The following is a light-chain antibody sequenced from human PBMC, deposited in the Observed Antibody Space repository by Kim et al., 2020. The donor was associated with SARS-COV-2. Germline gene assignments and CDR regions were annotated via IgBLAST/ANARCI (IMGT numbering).Light chain of an antibody. CDR3: SSYTSSSTYV. CDR2: DVS. CDR1: SSDVGGYND. J-gene: IGLJ1*01. Sequence: GQLITISCTGTSSDVGGYNDVSWYQQHPGKAPKLMIYDVSNRPSGVSNRFSGSKSGNTASLTISGLQAEDEADYYCSSYTSSSTYVFGTGTKVTVL. V-gene: IGLV2-14*03.